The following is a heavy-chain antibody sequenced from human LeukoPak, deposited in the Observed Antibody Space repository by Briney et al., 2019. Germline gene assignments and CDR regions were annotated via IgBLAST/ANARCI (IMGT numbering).Heavy chain of an antibody. Sequence: GASVKVSCKASGYTFTGYYMHWVRQAPGQGLEWMEWINPNSGGTNYAQKFQGRVTMTRDTSISTAYMELSRLRSEDTAVYYCARSTDYYGSGSYIDYWGQGTLVTVSS. CDR1: GYTFTGYY. D-gene: IGHD3-10*01. J-gene: IGHJ4*02. CDR2: INPNSGGT. CDR3: ARSTDYYGSGSYIDY. V-gene: IGHV1-2*02.